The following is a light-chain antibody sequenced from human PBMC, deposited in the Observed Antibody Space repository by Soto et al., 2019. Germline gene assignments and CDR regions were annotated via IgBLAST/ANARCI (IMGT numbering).Light chain of an antibody. CDR1: QSISNS. CDR2: AAS. J-gene: IGKJ5*01. CDR3: QQSYSTPRD. V-gene: IGKV1-39*01. Sequence: SQMTQSPFSLSASLGDRVTITCRASQSISNSLNWYQQKPGRAPKLLIYAASSLQSGVPSRFSGSGSGTDFILTISSLQPEDFATYYCQQSYSTPRDFGQGTRLEIK.